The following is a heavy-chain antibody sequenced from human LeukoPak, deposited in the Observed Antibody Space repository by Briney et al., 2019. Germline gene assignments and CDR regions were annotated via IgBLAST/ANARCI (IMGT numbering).Heavy chain of an antibody. Sequence: ASETLSLTCAVYRGSFSNYYWSWIRQSPGKGLEWIGEISHSGISKYNPSLKSRVTISVDTSKNQFSLKLSSVTAADTAVYYCARDNYDFWSGKENYFDYWGQGTLVTVSS. J-gene: IGHJ4*02. CDR1: RGSFSNYY. CDR3: ARDNYDFWSGKENYFDY. CDR2: ISHSGIS. D-gene: IGHD3-3*01. V-gene: IGHV4-34*01.